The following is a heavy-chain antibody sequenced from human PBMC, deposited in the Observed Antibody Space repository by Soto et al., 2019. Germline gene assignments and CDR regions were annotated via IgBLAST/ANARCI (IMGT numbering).Heavy chain of an antibody. CDR1: GGTFSSYT. Sequence: SVKVSCKASGGTFSSYTISWVRQAPGQGLEWMGRIIPILGIANYAQKFQGRVTITADKSTSTAYMELSSLRSEDTAVYYCARDRFIFHYDSSRYVFDYWGQGSLVPVSS. CDR3: ARDRFIFHYDSSRYVFDY. J-gene: IGHJ4*02. V-gene: IGHV1-69*04. D-gene: IGHD3-22*01. CDR2: IIPILGIA.